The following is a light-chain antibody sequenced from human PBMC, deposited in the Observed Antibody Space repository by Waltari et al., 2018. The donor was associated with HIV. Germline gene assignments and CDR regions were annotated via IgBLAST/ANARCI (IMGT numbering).Light chain of an antibody. CDR2: RDD. V-gene: IGLV1-47*01. J-gene: IGLJ3*02. CDR1: SSNIGSNY. Sequence: QSVLTQPPSASGTPGQRVSISCSGSSSNIGSNYVYWYQQLPGTAPKRLWYRDDEPPSGVPNRCSGSKSGTSASLALGGLRSEDEADYYGAAWDSSLSAWVCGGGTKLTVL. CDR3: AAWDSSLSAWV.